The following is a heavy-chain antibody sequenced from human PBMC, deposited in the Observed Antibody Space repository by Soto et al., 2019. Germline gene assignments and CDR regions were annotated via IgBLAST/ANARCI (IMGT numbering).Heavy chain of an antibody. D-gene: IGHD2-2*01. Sequence: SETLSLTCTVSGGSISSGGYYWSWIRQHPGKGLEWIGYIYYSGSTYYNPSLKSRVTISVDTSKNQFSLKLSSVTAADTAVYYCATSVVVPAAQRYYFDYWGQGTLVTVSS. CDR1: GGSISSGGYY. V-gene: IGHV4-31*03. CDR2: IYYSGST. J-gene: IGHJ4*02. CDR3: ATSVVVPAAQRYYFDY.